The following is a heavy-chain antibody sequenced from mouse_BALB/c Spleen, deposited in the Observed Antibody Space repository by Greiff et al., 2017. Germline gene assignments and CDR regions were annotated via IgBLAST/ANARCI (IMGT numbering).Heavy chain of an antibody. D-gene: IGHD4-1*01. CDR3: ARDPGPAWFAY. CDR2: IRNKANGYTT. V-gene: IGHV7-3*02. Sequence: EVMLVESGGGLVQPGGSLRLSCATSGFTFTDYYMSWVRQPPGKALEWLGFIRNKANGYTTEYSASVKGRFTISRDNSQSILYLQMHTLRAEDSATYYCARDPGPAWFAYWGQGTLGTGSA. CDR1: GFTFTDYY. J-gene: IGHJ3*01.